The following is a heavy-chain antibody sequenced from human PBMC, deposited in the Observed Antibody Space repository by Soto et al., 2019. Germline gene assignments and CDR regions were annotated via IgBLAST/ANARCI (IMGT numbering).Heavy chain of an antibody. Sequence: QVQLLQSGGEVRKPGASVKVSCKASGYTFSKYGISWVRQARGQGLEWMAWIDPSNGNTNYAQKFQGRVTLTTDTSSTTDYMDLRSVKSDDTAVYFCASGVTESNDYYYYMDVWGKGTTVTVSS. CDR2: IDPSNGNT. V-gene: IGHV1-18*01. CDR3: ASGVTESNDYYYYMDV. CDR1: GYTFSKYG. D-gene: IGHD3-16*01. J-gene: IGHJ6*03.